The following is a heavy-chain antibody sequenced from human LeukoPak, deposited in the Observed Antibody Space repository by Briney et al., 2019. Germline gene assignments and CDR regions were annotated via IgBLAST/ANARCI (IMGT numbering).Heavy chain of an antibody. D-gene: IGHD3-10*01. J-gene: IGHJ3*02. V-gene: IGHV4-34*01. CDR3: ARELISSRAAFDT. CDR2: VGHSGTT. CDR1: GGSLNDYL. Sequence: KSSETLSFTCAVYGGSLNDYLWGWIRQPPGLQLKWMGEVGHSGTTNYSPSIKSRVTRSVDTSKNQFSMKLAYVTAADTAVYYCARELISSRAAFDTWGQGTVVTVSS.